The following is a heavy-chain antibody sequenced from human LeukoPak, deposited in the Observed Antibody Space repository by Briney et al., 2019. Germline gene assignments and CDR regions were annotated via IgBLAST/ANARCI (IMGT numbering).Heavy chain of an antibody. Sequence: PGGSLRLSCVASGFTFSSHWMSWIRQAPGKGLEWVAHIKEDGTVKYYVDSVKGRFTVSRDNAKNSLSLQMNSLRAEDTAVYHCARSSHVVVVDNWFDPWGQGTLVTVSS. D-gene: IGHD2-15*01. V-gene: IGHV3-7*01. CDR2: IKEDGTVK. CDR3: ARSSHVVVVDNWFDP. CDR1: GFTFSSHW. J-gene: IGHJ5*02.